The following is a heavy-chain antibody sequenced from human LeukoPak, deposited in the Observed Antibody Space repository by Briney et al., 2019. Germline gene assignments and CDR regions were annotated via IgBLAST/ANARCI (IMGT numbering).Heavy chain of an antibody. D-gene: IGHD1-26*01. V-gene: IGHV4-61*02. CDR3: ARSGGYDNLGY. Sequence: SETLSLTCTVSGGSISSGSYYWSWIRQPAGKGLEWIGRIYTSGSTNYNPSLKSRVTISVDTSKNQFSLKLSSVTAADTAVYYCARSGGYDNLGYWGQGTLVTVSS. CDR2: IYTSGST. CDR1: GGSISSGSYY. J-gene: IGHJ4*02.